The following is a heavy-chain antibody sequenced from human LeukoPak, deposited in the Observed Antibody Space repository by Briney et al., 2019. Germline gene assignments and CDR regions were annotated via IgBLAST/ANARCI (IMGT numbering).Heavy chain of an antibody. V-gene: IGHV3-21*01. Sequence: GGSLRLSWAASGFTFSSYSMNWVRQAPGKGLEWVSSISSSSSYIYYADSVKGRFTISRDNAKNSLYLQMNSLRAEDTAVYYCATTELMDAFDIWGQGTMVTVSS. D-gene: IGHD1-1*01. CDR2: ISSSSSYI. CDR1: GFTFSSYS. J-gene: IGHJ3*02. CDR3: ATTELMDAFDI.